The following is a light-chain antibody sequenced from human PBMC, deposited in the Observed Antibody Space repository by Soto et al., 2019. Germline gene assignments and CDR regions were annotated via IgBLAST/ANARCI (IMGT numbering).Light chain of an antibody. V-gene: IGLV2-11*01. CDR1: SNDVGGYNY. CDR2: EVS. J-gene: IGLJ1*01. Sequence: QSALTQPRSVSGSPGQSVTISCTGTSNDVGGYNYVSWYQQHPGKAPKLMIYEVSKRPSGVPDRFSGSKSGNTASLTVSGLQAEDEADYYCSSYAGSNRVFGTGTKLTVL. CDR3: SSYAGSNRV.